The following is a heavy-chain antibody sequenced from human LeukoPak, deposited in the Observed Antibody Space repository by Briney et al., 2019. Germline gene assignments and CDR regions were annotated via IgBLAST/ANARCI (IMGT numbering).Heavy chain of an antibody. CDR2: ILPGGKES. CDR1: GYTFSTNM. CDR3: MSAHGY. Sequence: GGSLRLSCVVSGYTFSTNMMTWVRQAPGKGLEWVATILPGGKESYRVDSVKGRFTISRDNAKNSLFLQMNSRRVDDTAVYYCMSAHGYWGQGTLVTVSS. J-gene: IGHJ4*02. V-gene: IGHV3-7*01.